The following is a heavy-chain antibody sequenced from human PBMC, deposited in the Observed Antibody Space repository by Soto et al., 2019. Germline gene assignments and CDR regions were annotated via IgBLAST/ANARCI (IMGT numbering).Heavy chain of an antibody. J-gene: IGHJ4*02. CDR3: AKDGSPNFDY. V-gene: IGHV3-30*18. CDR1: GFTFSHYA. D-gene: IGHD1-26*01. Sequence: QVQLVESGGGVDQPGRSLRLSCAASGFTFSHYAMHWVRQAPGKGLEWVALMSYDGSNEYYADSVKGRFTISRDNSKNTVYLQMNSLRAEDTAVYYCAKDGSPNFDYWGQGTLVTVSS. CDR2: MSYDGSNE.